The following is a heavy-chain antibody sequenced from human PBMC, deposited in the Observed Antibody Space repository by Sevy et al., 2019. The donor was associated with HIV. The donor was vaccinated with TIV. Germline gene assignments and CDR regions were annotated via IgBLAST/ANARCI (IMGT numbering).Heavy chain of an antibody. D-gene: IGHD6-25*01. Sequence: GGSLRLSCAASGFTFSNAWMSWARQAPGKGLEWVGRIKSKTDGGTTDHDAPVKGRFTMSRDDSKNTLYRQMKSLKTEDTAIYYCTAASKKRGLSALFDYWGQGTLGTVSS. CDR1: GFTFSNAW. CDR2: IKSKTDGGTT. CDR3: TAASKKRGLSALFDY. J-gene: IGHJ4*02. V-gene: IGHV3-15*01.